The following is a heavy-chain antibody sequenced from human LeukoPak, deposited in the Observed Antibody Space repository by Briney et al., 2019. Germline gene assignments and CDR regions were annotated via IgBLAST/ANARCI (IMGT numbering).Heavy chain of an antibody. Sequence: ASEKVSCKASGYTFTSYGISWVRQAPGQRLEWMGWISTQAPGQGLEWMRWINTYNTNYAQKFQDRVTMTTDTSTRTAYMELRSLRSDDTAVYYCARGGSGTPGDFDYWGQGTLITISS. CDR2: INTYNT. J-gene: IGHJ4*02. D-gene: IGHD2-2*01. CDR3: ARGGSGTPGDFDY. CDR1: GYTFTSYG. V-gene: IGHV1-18*01.